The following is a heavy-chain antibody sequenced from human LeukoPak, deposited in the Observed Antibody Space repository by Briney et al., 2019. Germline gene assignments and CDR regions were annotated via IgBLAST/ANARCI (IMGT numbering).Heavy chain of an antibody. CDR2: INHSGST. CDR1: GGSFSGYY. D-gene: IGHD4-23*01. J-gene: IGHJ4*02. CDR3: ARGSTTVADY. Sequence: PSETLSLTCAVYGGSFSGYYWSWIRQPPGKGLEWIGEINHSGSTNYNPSLKSRVTISVDTSKNQFSLKLSSVTAADTAVYYCARGSTTVADYWGQGTLVTVSS. V-gene: IGHV4-34*01.